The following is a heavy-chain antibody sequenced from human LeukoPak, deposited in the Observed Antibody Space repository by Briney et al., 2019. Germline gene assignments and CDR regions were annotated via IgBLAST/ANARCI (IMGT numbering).Heavy chain of an antibody. Sequence: ASVKVSCKASGYTFTNYAINWVRQASGQGLEWMGWISAYNGNTNYVQKLQGRVTMTTDTSTSTAYMELRSLRSDDTAVYYCARGDSSGYYAPDYWSQGTLVTVSS. V-gene: IGHV1-18*01. CDR1: GYTFTNYA. D-gene: IGHD3-22*01. CDR3: ARGDSSGYYAPDY. CDR2: ISAYNGNT. J-gene: IGHJ4*02.